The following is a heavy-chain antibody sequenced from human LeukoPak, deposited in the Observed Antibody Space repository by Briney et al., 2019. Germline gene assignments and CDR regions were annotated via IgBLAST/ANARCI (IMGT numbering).Heavy chain of an antibody. V-gene: IGHV3-11*01. D-gene: IGHD2-15*01. CDR1: GFTFSDYY. Sequence: KAGGSLRLSCIASGFTFSDYYMSWIRQVPGRGLECVSHISNSGSSIYYADSVKGRFTISRDNSKNTLYLQMNSLRADDTAVYYCAKGRALEVVAAFNYWGQGTVVTVSS. CDR2: ISNSGSSI. J-gene: IGHJ4*02. CDR3: AKGRALEVVAAFNY.